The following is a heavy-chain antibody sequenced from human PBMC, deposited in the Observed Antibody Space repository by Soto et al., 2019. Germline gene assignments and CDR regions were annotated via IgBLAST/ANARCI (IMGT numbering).Heavy chain of an antibody. V-gene: IGHV4-31*03. Sequence: QVQLQESGPGLVKPSQTLSLTCTVSGGSISSGGYYWSWIRQHPGKGLEWIGYIYYSGSTYYNPSLKSRVTISVDTYKNQFSLKLSSVTAADTSVYYCARGTTVVTPPSYWGQGTLVTVSS. CDR2: IYYSGST. CDR1: GGSISSGGYY. D-gene: IGHD4-17*01. CDR3: ARGTTVVTPPSY. J-gene: IGHJ4*02.